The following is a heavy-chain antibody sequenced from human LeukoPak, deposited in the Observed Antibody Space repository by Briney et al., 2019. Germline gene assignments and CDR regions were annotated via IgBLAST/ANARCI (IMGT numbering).Heavy chain of an antibody. CDR3: ARHPGKVTNDWYFDL. J-gene: IGHJ2*01. Sequence: SLKVSCKASGFTFARSAVQWVRQARGQHPEWIGWIVIANGNTNYAQKFQERLTITRDMSTSTAYMELSSLRSEDTAVYYCARHPGKVTNDWYFDLWGRGTLVTVSS. CDR2: IVIANGNT. V-gene: IGHV1-58*01. D-gene: IGHD4-23*01. CDR1: GFTFARSA.